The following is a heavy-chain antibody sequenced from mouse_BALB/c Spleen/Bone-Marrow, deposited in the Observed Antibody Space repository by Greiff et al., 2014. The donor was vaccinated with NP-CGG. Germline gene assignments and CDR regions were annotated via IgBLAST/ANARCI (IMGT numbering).Heavy chain of an antibody. CDR3: ARFTMITTDYAMDY. J-gene: IGHJ4*01. Sequence: VQLQQSGAELVKPGASVKLSCKASGYTFTSYWMHWVKQRPGQGLEWIGEINPSNGRTNYNEKFKSKATLTVDKSSGTAYMQLSSLTSEDSAVYYYARFTMITTDYAMDYWGQGTSVTVSS. CDR2: INPSNGRT. D-gene: IGHD2-4*01. CDR1: GYTFTSYW. V-gene: IGHV1S81*02.